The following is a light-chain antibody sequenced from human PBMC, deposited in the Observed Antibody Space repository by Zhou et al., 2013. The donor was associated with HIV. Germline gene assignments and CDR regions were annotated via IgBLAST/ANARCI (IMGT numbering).Light chain of an antibody. CDR1: QEISTS. CDR3: QXYHNLPLT. CDR2: DAS. J-gene: IGKJ4*01. Sequence: DIQMTQSPSSLSASIGDTVTITCQASQEISTSVDWYQQKPGKAPKLLIHDASDLEAGVPPRFSGDVFRTQFTLTISGLQPEDFATYFCQXYHNLPLTFGGGTRVEF. V-gene: IGKV1-33*01.